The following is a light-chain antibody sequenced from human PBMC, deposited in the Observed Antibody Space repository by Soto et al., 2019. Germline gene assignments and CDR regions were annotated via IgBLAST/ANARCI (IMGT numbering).Light chain of an antibody. CDR2: STN. CDR1: SGSVSVRYY. Sequence: QTVVTQEPSLSVSPGGTVRLTCGLSSGSVSVRYYPSWYQRTPGQSPRTLIYSTNTRFSGVPDRFSGSILGNKAALTITGAQADDESDYYCVLYMGGHWVFGGGTKLTVL. V-gene: IGLV8-61*01. CDR3: VLYMGGHWV. J-gene: IGLJ3*02.